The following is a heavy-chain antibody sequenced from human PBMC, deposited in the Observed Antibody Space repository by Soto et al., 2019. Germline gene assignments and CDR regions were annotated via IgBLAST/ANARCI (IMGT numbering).Heavy chain of an antibody. Sequence: EASVKVSCKASGYTFTSYYMHWVRQAPGQGLEWMGIINPSGGSTSYAQKFQGRVTMTRNTSTSTVYMELSSLRSEDTAVYYCARSSVEDYFDYWGQGTLVTVSS. CDR3: ARSSVEDYFDY. J-gene: IGHJ4*02. V-gene: IGHV1-46*01. CDR2: INPSGGST. D-gene: IGHD3-3*01. CDR1: GYTFTSYY.